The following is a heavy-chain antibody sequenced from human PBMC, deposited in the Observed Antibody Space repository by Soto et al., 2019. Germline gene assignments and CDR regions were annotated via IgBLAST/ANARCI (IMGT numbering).Heavy chain of an antibody. D-gene: IGHD2-2*01. CDR1: GDSISSYC. CDR2: IYYSGST. J-gene: IGHJ4*02. Sequence: SETLSLTCTVSGDSISSYCWSWIRQPPGKGLEWIWYIYYSGSTNYNPSLKSRVTISLDTSKNHFSLELISVTAADTALYYCARVPAAHKGKGFDYRGKGTLV. CDR3: ARVPAAHKGKGFDY. V-gene: IGHV4-59*01.